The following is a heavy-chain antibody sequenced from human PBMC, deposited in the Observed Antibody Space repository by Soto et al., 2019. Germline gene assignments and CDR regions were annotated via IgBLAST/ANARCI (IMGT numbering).Heavy chain of an antibody. V-gene: IGHV1-46*01. D-gene: IGHD2-21*02. J-gene: IGHJ4*02. Sequence: QVQLMQSGAEVKKPGASVKVSCKASGDTFTDYYIHWVRQAPGQGLEWMGTVNPSGGHTTYAQHFLGRVTMTRDTSTSTRYMELTSPTSDDTAIYYCARGGHVVVVTAALDYWGQGTLVTVSS. CDR2: VNPSGGHT. CDR3: ARGGHVVVVTAALDY. CDR1: GDTFTDYY.